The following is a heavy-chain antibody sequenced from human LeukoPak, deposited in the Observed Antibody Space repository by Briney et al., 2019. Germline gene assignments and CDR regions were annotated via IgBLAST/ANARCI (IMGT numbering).Heavy chain of an antibody. CDR2: IIPIFGTA. CDR1: GGTFSSYA. CDR3: ARAGGFGVAVYYMDV. J-gene: IGHJ6*03. D-gene: IGHD3-3*01. V-gene: IGHV1-69*05. Sequence: SVKVSCKASGGTFSSYAISWVRQAPGQGLEWMGGIIPIFGTANYAQKFQGRVTITTDESTSTAYMELSSLRSEDTAVYYCARAGGFGVAVYYMDVWGKGTTVTVSS.